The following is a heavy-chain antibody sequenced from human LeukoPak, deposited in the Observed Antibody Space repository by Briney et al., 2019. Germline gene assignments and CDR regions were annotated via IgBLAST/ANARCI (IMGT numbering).Heavy chain of an antibody. CDR2: ILYDGSNK. Sequence: GGSLRLSCAASEFTFSKFGMHWDRQAPGQGLEWVAFILYDGSNKYYADPVKGRFTISRDNSKNTLSLQMNTLRAEDSALYYCTKDLRYYYTDDHSTMDEHDYWGQGTLVTVSS. D-gene: IGHD2/OR15-2a*01. J-gene: IGHJ4*02. CDR1: EFTFSKFG. CDR3: TKDLRYYYTDDHSTMDEHDY. V-gene: IGHV3-30*02.